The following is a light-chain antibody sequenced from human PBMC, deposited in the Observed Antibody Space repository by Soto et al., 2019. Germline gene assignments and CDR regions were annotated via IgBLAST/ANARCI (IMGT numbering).Light chain of an antibody. CDR3: LSYAGSYNFV. CDR1: SSDVGSYNY. Sequence: QSALTQPRSVSGSPGQSITISCTGSSSDVGSYNYVSWYQQHPGQAPKFMIYDVNKRPSGVSHRFSGSKSGNMASLTISGLQADDEADYYCLSYAGSYNFVFGSGTKVTVL. V-gene: IGLV2-11*01. J-gene: IGLJ1*01. CDR2: DVN.